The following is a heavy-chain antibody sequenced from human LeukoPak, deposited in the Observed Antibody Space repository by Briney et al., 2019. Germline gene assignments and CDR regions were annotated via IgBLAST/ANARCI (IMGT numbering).Heavy chain of an antibody. V-gene: IGHV1-46*01. Sequence: GASVEVSCKASGYIFTSFYIHWVRQAPGQGLEWMGIINPSGGNTGNAQKFQGRVTMTRDTSTSTVYMELRGLSSEDTAVYYCAREVGIRGHFDFWGRGTPVTVSS. CDR2: INPSGGNT. CDR3: AREVGIRGHFDF. J-gene: IGHJ4*02. D-gene: IGHD1-26*01. CDR1: GYIFTSFY.